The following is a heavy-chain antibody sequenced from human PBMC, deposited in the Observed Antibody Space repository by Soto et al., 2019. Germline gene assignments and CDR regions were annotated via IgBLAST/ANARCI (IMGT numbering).Heavy chain of an antibody. CDR2: IIPMFNIT. CDR3: ARWPTVSRPIYGMDV. Sequence: QVLLVQSGAQVKNPVSSVKVSCKASGGTFISYVYNWVRQAPGQGLEWMGGIIPMFNITNFAQKFQGRITITADESTTTAYMELSSLRSEDTAVYYCARWPTVSRPIYGMDVWGQGTTVTVSS. CDR1: GGTFISYV. D-gene: IGHD4-4*01. J-gene: IGHJ6*02. V-gene: IGHV1-69*01.